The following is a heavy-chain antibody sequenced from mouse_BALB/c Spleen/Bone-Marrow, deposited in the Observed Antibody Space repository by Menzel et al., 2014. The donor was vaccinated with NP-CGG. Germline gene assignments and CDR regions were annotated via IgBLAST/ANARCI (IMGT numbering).Heavy chain of an antibody. D-gene: IGHD1-2*01. J-gene: IGHJ3*01. V-gene: IGHV1-9*01. CDR3: ARRGHGFAWFAY. CDR2: ILPGSGST. Sequence: VKLQESGTELMKPGASVKISCKATGYTFSSYWIEWVNQRPGHGLEWIGEILPGSGSTNYNEKLKGKATFTADTSSNTAYMQLSSLTSEDSAVYYCARRGHGFAWFAYWGQGTLVTVSA. CDR1: GYTFSSYW.